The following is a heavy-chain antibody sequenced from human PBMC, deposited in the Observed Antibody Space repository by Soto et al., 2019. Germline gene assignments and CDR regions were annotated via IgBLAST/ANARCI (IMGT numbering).Heavy chain of an antibody. J-gene: IGHJ4*02. V-gene: IGHV1-46*02. D-gene: IGHD2-21*02. CDR3: ARGGHIAVVTASLAY. Sequence: ASVKVSCKPSGYTLKTYYLHWVRQAPEQDLEWMGIIHPSGGGSTYAQKFLGRVTMTRDTSTSTVFMELSSLRSADTAVYYCARGGHIAVVTASLAYWGQGTLVTVSS. CDR1: GYTLKTYY. CDR2: IHPSGGGS.